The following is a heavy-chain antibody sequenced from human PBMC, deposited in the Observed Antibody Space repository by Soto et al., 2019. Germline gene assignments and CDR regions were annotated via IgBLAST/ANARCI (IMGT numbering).Heavy chain of an antibody. Sequence: QVQLVQSGAEVKKPGSSVKVSCKASGGTFSSETISWVRQAPGQGLEWMGRIIPMLGIANYAQRLQGRVTFSADKSTSTVYMELSSLRSDDTAIYYCSIWCDPWGQGTLVTVSS. J-gene: IGHJ5*02. CDR2: IIPMLGIA. CDR1: GGTFSSET. CDR3: SIWCDP. V-gene: IGHV1-69*02.